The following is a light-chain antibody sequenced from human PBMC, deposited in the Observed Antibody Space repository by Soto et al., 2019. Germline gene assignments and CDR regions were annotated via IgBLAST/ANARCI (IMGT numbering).Light chain of an antibody. V-gene: IGKV3-15*01. Sequence: THSPATLSVSSGERVNLSCRTSHSVNSHVAWYQQKPGQAPRLLLYGASTRATGIPVRFSGSGFGTEFTLTISSLQSEDFAVYYCQQYNTWPRTVGQGTKVDI. CDR2: GAS. CDR1: HSVNSH. CDR3: QQYNTWPRT. J-gene: IGKJ1*01.